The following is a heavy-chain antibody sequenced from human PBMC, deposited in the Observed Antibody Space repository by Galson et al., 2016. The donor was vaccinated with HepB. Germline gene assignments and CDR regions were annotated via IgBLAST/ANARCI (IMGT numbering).Heavy chain of an antibody. V-gene: IGHV4-30-2*01. J-gene: IGHJ3*02. Sequence: TLSLTCAVSGGSISSGDYSWTWIRQPPGKGLEWIGYIYHSGSTYYNPSLKGRVSISLDRSKNQFSLRLSSVTAADTAVYYCARDRGLDAFDIWGQGTMVTVSS. D-gene: IGHD3-10*01. CDR1: GGSISSGDYS. CDR3: ARDRGLDAFDI. CDR2: IYHSGST.